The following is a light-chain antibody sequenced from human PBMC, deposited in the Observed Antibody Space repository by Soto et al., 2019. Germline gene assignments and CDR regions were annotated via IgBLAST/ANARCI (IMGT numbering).Light chain of an antibody. Sequence: DIQMTQYPSTLSASVGDRVTIPCRASQGITNRLAWYQQKPGKAPKVLIYDASNLEYGVPSRFSGSGFGTEFILTISSLQPDDFATYFCQHYGGMWTFGQGTKVDIK. CDR1: QGITNR. J-gene: IGKJ1*01. CDR3: QHYGGMWT. CDR2: DAS. V-gene: IGKV1-5*01.